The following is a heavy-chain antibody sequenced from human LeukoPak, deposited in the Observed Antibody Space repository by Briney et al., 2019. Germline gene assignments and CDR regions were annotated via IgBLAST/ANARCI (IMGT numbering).Heavy chain of an antibody. D-gene: IGHD3-16*01. CDR2: IFHSGST. J-gene: IGHJ6*03. Sequence: SETLSLTCSVSGYSISSGFYWGWIRQPPGKGLEWIGSIFHSGSTYYNPSLKSRVTISVDTSKNQFSLKLSSVTAADTAVYYCARETSQKGAHYMDVWGKGTTVTISS. CDR3: ARETSQKGAHYMDV. V-gene: IGHV4-38-2*02. CDR1: GYSISSGFY.